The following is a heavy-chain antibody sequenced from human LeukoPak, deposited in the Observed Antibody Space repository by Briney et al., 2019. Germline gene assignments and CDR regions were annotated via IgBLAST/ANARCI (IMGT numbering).Heavy chain of an antibody. V-gene: IGHV4-34*01. CDR2: INHSGST. J-gene: IGHJ4*02. D-gene: IGHD2-2*01. CDR1: GGSFSGYY. CDR3: ARSLYCSSTSCYEEADY. Sequence: SQTLSLTCAVYGGSFSGYYWSWIRQPPGKGLEWIGEINHSGSTNYNPSLKSRVTISVDTSKNKFSLKLSSVTAADTAVYYCARSLYCSSTSCYEEADYWGQGTLVTVSS.